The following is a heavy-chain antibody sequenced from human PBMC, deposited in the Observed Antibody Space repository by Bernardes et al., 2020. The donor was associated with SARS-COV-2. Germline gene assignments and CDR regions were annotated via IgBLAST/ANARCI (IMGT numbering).Heavy chain of an antibody. J-gene: IGHJ4*02. Sequence: GGSLRLSCTASGFTFSSYWMHWVRQAPGKGLVWVSRLNGDGNSINYADSVKGRFTISRDNAKHTVYLQMNSLRPEDTAIYYCARGSGNYYFDYWGQGTVVTVSS. CDR2: LNGDGNSI. V-gene: IGHV3-74*01. CDR3: ARGSGNYYFDY. CDR1: GFTFSSYW. D-gene: IGHD1-26*01.